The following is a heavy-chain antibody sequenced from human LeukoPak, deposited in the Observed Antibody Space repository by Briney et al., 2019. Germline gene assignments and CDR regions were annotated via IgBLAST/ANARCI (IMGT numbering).Heavy chain of an antibody. CDR3: ARDLLYYYDSSGYHHPRYYYYYGMDV. CDR1: GGSISSYY. V-gene: IGHV4-4*07. J-gene: IGHJ6*02. D-gene: IGHD3-22*01. CDR2: IYTSGST. Sequence: SETLSLTCTVSGGSISSYYWSWIRQPAGKGLEWIGRIYTSGSTNYNPSLRSRVTMSVDTSKNQFSLKLSSVTAADTAVYYCARDLLYYYDSSGYHHPRYYYYYGMDVWGQGTTVTVSS.